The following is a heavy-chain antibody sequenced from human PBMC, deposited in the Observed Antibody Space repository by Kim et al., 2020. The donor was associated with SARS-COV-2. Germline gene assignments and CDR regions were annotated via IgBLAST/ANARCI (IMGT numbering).Heavy chain of an antibody. CDR3: ARASPDYHYAMDV. CDR1: GFTYDDYA. Sequence: GGSLRLSCAASGFTYDDYAMHWVRQAPGRGLEWVSTISWNGGHTYYADSVKGRFTISRDNSKNSLYLQMNTLRGEDSAFYYCARASPDYHYAMDVWGQGTTVTVSS. V-gene: IGHV3-43D*03. J-gene: IGHJ6*02. CDR2: ISWNGGHT. D-gene: IGHD6-6*01.